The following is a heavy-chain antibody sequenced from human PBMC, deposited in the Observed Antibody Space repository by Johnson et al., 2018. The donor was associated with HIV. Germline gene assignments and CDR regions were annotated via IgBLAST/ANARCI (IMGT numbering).Heavy chain of an antibody. CDR1: GFTFDDYG. CDR3: ARAFLHSSGWGPALPDAFDI. V-gene: IGHV3-20*04. D-gene: IGHD6-19*01. Sequence: EVQLVESGGGVVRPGGSLRLSCAASGFTFDDYGMNWVRQAPGKGLEWVSGINWNGGSIGYADSVKGRFTISRDNAKNSLYVQMNSLSTEDTAVYYCARAFLHSSGWGPALPDAFDIWGQGTMVIVSS. CDR2: INWNGGSI. J-gene: IGHJ3*02.